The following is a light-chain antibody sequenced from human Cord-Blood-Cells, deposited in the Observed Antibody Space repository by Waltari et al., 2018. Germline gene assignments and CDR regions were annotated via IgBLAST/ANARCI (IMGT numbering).Light chain of an antibody. V-gene: IGKV1-8*01. CDR2: AAS. Sequence: AIRMTQSPSSFSASTGDRVTITCRASQGISSYLAWYQQKPGKAPKLLIYAASTLQSGVPSRFSGSGSETDFTLTISCLQSEDFATYYCQQYDSYPYTFGQGTKLEIK. J-gene: IGKJ2*01. CDR3: QQYDSYPYT. CDR1: QGISSY.